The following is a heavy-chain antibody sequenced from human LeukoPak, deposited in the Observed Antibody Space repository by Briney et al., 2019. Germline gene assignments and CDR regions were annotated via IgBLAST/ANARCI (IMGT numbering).Heavy chain of an antibody. CDR1: GFTFDDYG. V-gene: IGHV3-20*04. Sequence: LSGGSLRLSCAASGFTFDDYGMSWVRHAPGKGLEWVSGINWNGGSTGYADSAKGRFTISRDNAKNSLYLQMNSLRAEDTALYYCARAGGGYGDYFNYWGQGTLVTVSS. J-gene: IGHJ4*02. D-gene: IGHD3-16*01. CDR3: ARAGGGYGDYFNY. CDR2: INWNGGST.